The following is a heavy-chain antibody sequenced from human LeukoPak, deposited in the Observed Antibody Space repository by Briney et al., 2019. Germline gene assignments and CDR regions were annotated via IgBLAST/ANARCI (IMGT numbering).Heavy chain of an antibody. V-gene: IGHV1-46*01. CDR1: GYTFTSYY. CDR2: INPSGGST. J-gene: IGHJ3*02. D-gene: IGHD3-22*01. CDR3: ARSEIDSSGYYYGDAFDI. Sequence: ASVKVSCKASGYTFTSYYMHWVRQAPGQGLKWMGIINPSGGSTSYAQKFQGRVTMTRDTSTSTVYMELSSLRSEDTAVYYCARSEIDSSGYYYGDAFDIWGQGTMVTVSS.